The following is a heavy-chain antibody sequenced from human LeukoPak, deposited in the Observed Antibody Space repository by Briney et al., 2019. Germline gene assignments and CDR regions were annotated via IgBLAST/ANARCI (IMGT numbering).Heavy chain of an antibody. CDR2: ISGSGGST. D-gene: IGHD3-22*01. CDR3: AKRRGSSGYGVYYFDY. J-gene: IGHJ4*02. V-gene: IGHV3-23*01. CDR1: GFTFSSYA. Sequence: GGSLRLSCAASGFTFSSYAMSWVRQAPGKGLEWVSAISGSGGSTYYADSVEGRFTISRDNSKNTLYLQMNSLRAEDTAVYYCAKRRGSSGYGVYYFDYWGQGTRVTVSS.